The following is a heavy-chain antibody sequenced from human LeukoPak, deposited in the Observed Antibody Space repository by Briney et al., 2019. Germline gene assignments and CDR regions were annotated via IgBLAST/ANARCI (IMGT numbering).Heavy chain of an antibody. CDR3: AKARQGFAYFDY. D-gene: IGHD2-21*01. CDR2: ISYDGSNK. J-gene: IGHJ4*02. CDR1: GFTFSSYA. Sequence: WGSLRLSCAASGFTFSSYAMHWVRQAPGKGLEWVAVISYDGSNKYYADSVKGRFTISRDNSKNTLYLQMNSLRAEDTAIYYCAKARQGFAYFDYWGQGALVTVSS. V-gene: IGHV3-30-3*01.